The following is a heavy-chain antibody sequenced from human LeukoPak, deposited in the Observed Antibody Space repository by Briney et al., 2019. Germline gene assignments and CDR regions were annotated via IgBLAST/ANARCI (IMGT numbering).Heavy chain of an antibody. V-gene: IGHV4-39*01. J-gene: IGHJ4*02. CDR2: IYYSGST. CDR1: VGSISISSYY. Sequence: SETLSLTCTVSVGSISISSYYWGWIRQPPGKGLDWFGSIYYSGSTYYNPSLKSRVTISVDTSKNQFSLKLSSVTAADTAVYYCARHDARGWSKIDYWGQGTLVTVSS. CDR3: ARHDARGWSKIDY. D-gene: IGHD6-19*01.